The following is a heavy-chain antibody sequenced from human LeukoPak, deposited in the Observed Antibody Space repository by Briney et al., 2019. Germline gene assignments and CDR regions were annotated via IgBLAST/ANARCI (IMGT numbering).Heavy chain of an antibody. Sequence: ASVKVSCKASGYTFTGYYMHWVRQAPGQGLEWMGWINPNSGSTNYAQKFQGRVTMTRDTSISTAYMELSRLRSDDTAVYYCASGVCGGDCYPYYYYYGMDVWGQGTTVTVSS. J-gene: IGHJ6*02. CDR1: GYTFTGYY. CDR2: INPNSGST. V-gene: IGHV1-2*02. D-gene: IGHD2-21*02. CDR3: ASGVCGGDCYPYYYYYGMDV.